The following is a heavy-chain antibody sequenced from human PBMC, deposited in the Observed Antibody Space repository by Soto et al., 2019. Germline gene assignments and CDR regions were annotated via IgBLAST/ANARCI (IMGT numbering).Heavy chain of an antibody. CDR2: ISGTGVPT. D-gene: IGHD2-2*01. CDR1: GFAFSAYA. V-gene: IGHV3-23*01. Sequence: GGSLRLSCAASGFAFSAYAMSWVRQAPGKGLECISLISGTGVPTLYAESVKGRFSVSRDNSKDTLFPEMNNLRDDDTAIYYCAKSFCSSSSCFFLWVDPWGPGTLVTVSS. CDR3: AKSFCSSSSCFFLWVDP. J-gene: IGHJ5*02.